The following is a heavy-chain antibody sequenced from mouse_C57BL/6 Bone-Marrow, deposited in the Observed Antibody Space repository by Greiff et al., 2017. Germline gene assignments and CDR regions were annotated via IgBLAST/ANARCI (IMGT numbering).Heavy chain of an antibody. D-gene: IGHD1-1*01. CDR2: IYPRSGNT. CDR1: GYTFTSYG. CDR3: ASPYYDGSSSAWFAY. J-gene: IGHJ3*01. V-gene: IGHV1-81*01. Sequence: VQLQQSGAELARPGASVKLSCKASGYTFTSYGISWVKQSTGQGLEWIGEIYPRSGNTYYNEKFKGKATLTADKSSSTAYMELRSLTSEDSAVYFCASPYYDGSSSAWFAYWGQGTLVTVSA.